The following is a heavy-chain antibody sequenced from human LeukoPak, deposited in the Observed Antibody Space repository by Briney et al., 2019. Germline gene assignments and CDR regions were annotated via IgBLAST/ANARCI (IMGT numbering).Heavy chain of an antibody. CDR1: GGTFSSYA. CDR3: ARGPLGIAAAGTFDY. D-gene: IGHD6-13*01. CDR2: IIPIFGTA. V-gene: IGHV1-69*05. J-gene: IGHJ4*02. Sequence: SVKLSCKAAGGTFSSYAISWVRQAPGQGLEWMGGIIPIFGTANYAQKFQGRGTITTDESTSTAYMELSSLRSEDTAVYYCARGPLGIAAAGTFDYWGQGTLVTVSS.